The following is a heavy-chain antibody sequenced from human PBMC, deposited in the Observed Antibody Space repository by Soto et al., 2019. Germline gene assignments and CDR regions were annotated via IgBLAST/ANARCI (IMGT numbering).Heavy chain of an antibody. V-gene: IGHV1-69*13. J-gene: IGHJ3*02. Sequence: AASVKVSCKASGGTFSSYAISWVRQAPGQGLEWMGGIIPIFGTANYAQKFQGRVTITADESTSTAYMELSSLRSEDTAVYYCARTSYDYVWGSYRPDGAFDIWGQGTMVTVSS. D-gene: IGHD3-16*02. CDR3: ARTSYDYVWGSYRPDGAFDI. CDR1: GGTFSSYA. CDR2: IIPIFGTA.